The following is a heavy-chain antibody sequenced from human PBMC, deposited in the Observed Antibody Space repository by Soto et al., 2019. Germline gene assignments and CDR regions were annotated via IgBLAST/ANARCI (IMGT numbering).Heavy chain of an antibody. D-gene: IGHD5-12*01. V-gene: IGHV3-23*01. CDR3: ERGPLFDDGYDVGFGY. Sequence: GGSLRLSCAASGFTFNSYAMSWVRQAPGKGLEWVSCISGSGGSTYYADSVKGRFTISRDNAKNTVYLQMNSLRVEDTAVYYCERGPLFDDGYDVGFGYWGQGTLVTVSS. CDR1: GFTFNSYA. J-gene: IGHJ4*02. CDR2: ISGSGGST.